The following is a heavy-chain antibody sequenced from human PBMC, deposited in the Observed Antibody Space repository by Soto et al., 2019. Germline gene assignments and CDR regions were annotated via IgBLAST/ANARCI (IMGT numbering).Heavy chain of an antibody. D-gene: IGHD2-21*02. CDR1: GYTFTSYA. V-gene: IGHV1-3*05. CDR2: INAGNGNT. CDR3: ARSNVVVTALEY. J-gene: IGHJ4*02. Sequence: QVQLVQSGAEEKKPGASVKVSCKASGYTFTSYAMHWVRQAPGQRLEWMGWINAGNGNTKYSQKFQGRFTITRDKSGSTAYMELSSLRSEDTAVYCCARSNVVVTALEYWGQGTLVTVAS.